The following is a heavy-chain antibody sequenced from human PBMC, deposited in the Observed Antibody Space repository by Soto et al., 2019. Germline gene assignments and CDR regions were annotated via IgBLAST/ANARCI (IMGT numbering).Heavy chain of an antibody. CDR2: ISGSGGIT. CDR1: GFTFSTYA. CDR3: VKGEGVFMMVYNTYFDY. J-gene: IGHJ4*02. D-gene: IGHD3-16*01. Sequence: GGSLRLSCAASGFTFSTYAMSWVRQTPGKGLEWVSGISGSGGITYYADSVKGRFTISRDNSKNTLYLQMNSLRAEDTAVYYCVKGEGVFMMVYNTYFDYWGQGTLVTVSS. V-gene: IGHV3-23*01.